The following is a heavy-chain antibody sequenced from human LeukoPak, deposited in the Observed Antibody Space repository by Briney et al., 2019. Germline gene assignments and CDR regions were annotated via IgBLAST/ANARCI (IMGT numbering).Heavy chain of an antibody. CDR2: IYHSGST. J-gene: IGHJ5*02. CDR3: ASRYGIVPDPNTAWFDP. D-gene: IGHD2-2*01. CDR1: GYSISSGYY. Sequence: PSETLSLTCTVSGYSISSGYYWGWIRQPPGKGLEWIGSIYHSGSTNYNPSLKSRATISVDTSKNQFSLKLSSVTAADTAIYYCASRYGIVPDPNTAWFDPWGQGTLVTVSS. V-gene: IGHV4-38-2*02.